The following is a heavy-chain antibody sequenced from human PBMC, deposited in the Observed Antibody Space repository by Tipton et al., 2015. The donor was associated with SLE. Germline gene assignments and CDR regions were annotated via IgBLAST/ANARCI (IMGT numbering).Heavy chain of an antibody. V-gene: IGHV4-61*09. Sequence: TLSLTCTVSGVSISSGSYHWSWIRQPAGKGLEWIGHISTSGSTNYNPSLKSRVTISIDTSKNQFSLKLTSVTAADTAVYYCARDLNLSWYYFWGQGTLVTVSS. CDR1: GVSISSGSYH. D-gene: IGHD6-13*01. CDR3: ARDLNLSWYYF. CDR2: ISTSGST. J-gene: IGHJ4*02.